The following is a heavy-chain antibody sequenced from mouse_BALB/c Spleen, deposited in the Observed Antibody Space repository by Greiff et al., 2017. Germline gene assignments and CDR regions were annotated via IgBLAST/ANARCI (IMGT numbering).Heavy chain of an antibody. V-gene: IGHV1S135*01. CDR2: IDPFNGGT. J-gene: IGHJ2*01. Sequence: EVKLMESGPELMKPGASVKISCKASGYSFTSYYMHWVKQSHGKSLEWIGYIDPFNGGTSYNQKFKGKATLTVDKSSSTAYMHLSSLTSEDSAVYYCARFLFDYWGQGTTLTVSS. CDR1: GYSFTSYY. CDR3: ARFLFDY.